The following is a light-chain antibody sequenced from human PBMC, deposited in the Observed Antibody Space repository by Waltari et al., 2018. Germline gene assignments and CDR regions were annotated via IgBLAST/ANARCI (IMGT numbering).Light chain of an antibody. CDR1: SLRSYY. Sequence: SSELTQGPTVSVAMGQTVRITCQGDSLRSYYASWYQQRPGQAPILVFSGNNNRPSGVPDRFSGSSSDNTAVLTITGAQAEDEASYYCHSRDASGVGGSFGGGTKLTVL. J-gene: IGLJ2*01. V-gene: IGLV3-19*01. CDR3: HSRDASGVGGS. CDR2: GNN.